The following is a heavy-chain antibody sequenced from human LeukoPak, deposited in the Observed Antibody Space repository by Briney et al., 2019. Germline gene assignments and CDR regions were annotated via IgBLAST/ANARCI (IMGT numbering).Heavy chain of an antibody. CDR2: ITSSGGGT. Sequence: ASVKVSCKASGYTFINYYMHWVRQAPGQGLEWVGMITSSGGGTTYAQKFKGRVTMTRDTSTRTVYMEVSSLTSEDTAVYYCARDLRRGGYNWGCDHWGQGTLVTVSS. V-gene: IGHV1-46*01. CDR1: GYTFINYY. CDR3: ARDLRRGGYNWGCDH. J-gene: IGHJ4*02. D-gene: IGHD5-24*01.